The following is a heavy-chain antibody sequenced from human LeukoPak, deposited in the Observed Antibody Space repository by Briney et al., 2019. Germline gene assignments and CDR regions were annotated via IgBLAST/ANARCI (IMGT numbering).Heavy chain of an antibody. Sequence: ASVKVSCKASGYTFTGYYMHWVRQAPGQGLEWMGWISAYNGNTNYAQKLQGRVTMTTDTSTSTAYMELRSLRSDDTAVYYCARERAYYFDYWGQGTLVTVSS. CDR3: ARERAYYFDY. J-gene: IGHJ4*02. CDR2: ISAYNGNT. V-gene: IGHV1-18*04. CDR1: GYTFTGYY.